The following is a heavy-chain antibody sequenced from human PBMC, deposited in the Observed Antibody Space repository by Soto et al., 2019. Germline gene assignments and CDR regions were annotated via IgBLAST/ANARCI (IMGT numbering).Heavy chain of an antibody. V-gene: IGHV1-18*01. D-gene: IGHD3-3*01. CDR3: ARDRGFWSGYYLPDSFDI. J-gene: IGHJ3*02. CDR1: GYTFTSYG. Sequence: ASVKVSCKASGYTFTSYGISWVRQAPGQGLEWMGWISAYNGNTNYAQKLQGRVTMTTDTSTSTAYMELRSLRSDDTAVYYCARDRGFWSGYYLPDSFDIWGQGTMVTVSS. CDR2: ISAYNGNT.